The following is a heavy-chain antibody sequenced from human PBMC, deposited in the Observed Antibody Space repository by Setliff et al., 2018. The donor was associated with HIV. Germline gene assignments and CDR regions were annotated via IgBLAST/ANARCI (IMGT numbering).Heavy chain of an antibody. D-gene: IGHD6-13*01. V-gene: IGHV1-69*10. CDR3: ARDPGYKSSWYGAFDI. J-gene: IGHJ3*02. CDR1: GGTFSSYA. CDR2: VIPILCIA. Sequence: GASVKVSCKASGGTFSSYAISWVRQAPGQGLEWMGGVIPILCIANYAQKFQGRVTITRDESTSTAYMELSSLRSDGTAVYYCARDPGYKSSWYGAFDIWGQGTMVTVSS.